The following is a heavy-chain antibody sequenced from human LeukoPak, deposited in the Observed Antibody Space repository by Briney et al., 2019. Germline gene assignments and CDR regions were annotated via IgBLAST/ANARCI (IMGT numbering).Heavy chain of an antibody. D-gene: IGHD5-18*01. CDR3: ARDRDTASDYYYGMDV. CDR1: GFTFSSYA. J-gene: IGHJ6*02. V-gene: IGHV3-30*04. CDR2: MSYDGSNK. Sequence: GGSLRLSCAASGFTFSSYAMHWVRQAPGKGLEWVAVMSYDGSNKYYADSVKGRFTIFRDNSKNTLYLQMNSLRAEDTAVYYCARDRDTASDYYYGMDVWGQGTTVTVSS.